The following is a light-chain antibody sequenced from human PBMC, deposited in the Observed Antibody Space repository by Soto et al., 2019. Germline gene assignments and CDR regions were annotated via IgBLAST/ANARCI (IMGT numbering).Light chain of an antibody. Sequence: QSVLTQPASVSGSPGQSITISCTATSDDVGDYNFVSWYQQHPGKPPKLMIFEVSNRPSGISIRFSGSKSGKTASLTISGLQAEDEADYYCSSYTTTSPPYVFGTGTKLTVL. CDR2: EVS. CDR1: SDDVGDYNF. J-gene: IGLJ1*01. CDR3: SSYTTTSPPYV. V-gene: IGLV2-14*01.